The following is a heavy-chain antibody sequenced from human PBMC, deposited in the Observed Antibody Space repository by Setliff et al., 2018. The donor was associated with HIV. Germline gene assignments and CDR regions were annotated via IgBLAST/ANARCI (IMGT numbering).Heavy chain of an antibody. D-gene: IGHD2-2*01. CDR3: AGDRGVYCISSSCYSPVDAFDI. Sequence: GASVKVSCKASGYTFLNYGISWVRQTPGRGLEWMAWINVGNGNTKTARKFQGRVALTTDTSTSTAHMELRNLRSDDTAVYYCAGDRGVYCISSSCYSPVDAFDIWGQGTMVTVSS. CDR1: GYTFLNYG. V-gene: IGHV1-18*01. CDR2: INVGNGNT. J-gene: IGHJ3*02.